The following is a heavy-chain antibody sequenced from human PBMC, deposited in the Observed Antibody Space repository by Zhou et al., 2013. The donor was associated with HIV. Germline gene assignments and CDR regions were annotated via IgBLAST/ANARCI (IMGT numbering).Heavy chain of an antibody. CDR1: GYTFTSYY. J-gene: IGHJ5*02. CDR3: ARDVIRYSGYEHLQSYWFDP. D-gene: IGHD5-12*01. V-gene: IGHV1-18*04. CDR2: ISAYNGNT. Sequence: QVQLVQSGAEVKKPGASVKVSCKASGYTFTSYYMHWVRQAPGQGLEWMGWISAYNGNTNYAQKLQGRVTMTTDTSTSTAYMELRSLRSDDTAVYYCARDVIRYSGYEHLQSYWFDPWGQGTLVTVSS.